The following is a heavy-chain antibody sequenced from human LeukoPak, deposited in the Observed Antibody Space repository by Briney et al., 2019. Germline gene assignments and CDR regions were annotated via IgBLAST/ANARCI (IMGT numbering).Heavy chain of an antibody. CDR1: GFTFSGSA. CDR3: TTTLQYQLLWRVY. V-gene: IGHV3-73*01. CDR2: IRSKANSYAT. D-gene: IGHD2-2*01. J-gene: IGHJ4*02. Sequence: GRSLRLSCAASGFTFSGSAMRWVRQASGKGLEWVGRIRSKANSYATAYAASVKGRFTISRDDSKNTAYLQMNSLKTEDTAVYYCTTTLQYQLLWRVYWGQGTLVTVSS.